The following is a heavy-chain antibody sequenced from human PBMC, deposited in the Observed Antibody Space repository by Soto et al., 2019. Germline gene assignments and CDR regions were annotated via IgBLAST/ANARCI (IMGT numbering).Heavy chain of an antibody. D-gene: IGHD3-22*01. Sequence: SETLSLTCTVSGGSISSYYWSWIRQPPGKGLEWIGYIYYSGSTNYNPSLKSRVTISVDTSKNQSSLKLSSVTAADTAVYYCARVGRGQDSSGYGWFDPWGQGTLVTVSS. CDR1: GGSISSYY. CDR3: ARVGRGQDSSGYGWFDP. CDR2: IYYSGST. J-gene: IGHJ5*02. V-gene: IGHV4-59*01.